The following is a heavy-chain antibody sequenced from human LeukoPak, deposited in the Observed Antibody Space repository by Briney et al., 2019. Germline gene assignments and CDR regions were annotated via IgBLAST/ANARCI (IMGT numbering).Heavy chain of an antibody. D-gene: IGHD6-19*01. CDR1: GFTFSSYS. Sequence: GGSLRLSCAASGFTFSSYSMNWVRQAPGKGLEWVSSISSRSSYIDYADSLKGRITIFRDNAKNSLFLQMNSLRAEDTAVYYCARGKEPVAGSLSHFDYWGQGTLVTVSS. CDR2: ISSRSSYI. J-gene: IGHJ4*02. CDR3: ARGKEPVAGSLSHFDY. V-gene: IGHV3-21*01.